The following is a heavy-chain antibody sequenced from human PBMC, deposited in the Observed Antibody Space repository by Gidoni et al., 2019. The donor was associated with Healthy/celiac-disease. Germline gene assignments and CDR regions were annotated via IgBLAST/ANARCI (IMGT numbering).Heavy chain of an antibody. J-gene: IGHJ4*02. D-gene: IGHD3-22*01. CDR3: ARVEEPTSNYYYDSSGPDY. CDR1: GYTFTSYG. Sequence: QVQLVQSGSEVKKPGASVKVSCKASGYTFTSYGISWVRQAPGQGLEWMGWISAYNGNTNYAQKLQGRVTMTTDTSTSTAYMELRSLRSDDTAVYYCARVEEPTSNYYYDSSGPDYWGQGTLVTVSS. CDR2: ISAYNGNT. V-gene: IGHV1-18*04.